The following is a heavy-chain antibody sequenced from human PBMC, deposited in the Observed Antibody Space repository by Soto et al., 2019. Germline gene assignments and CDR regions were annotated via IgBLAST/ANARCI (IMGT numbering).Heavy chain of an antibody. CDR3: TRHDSNYDFWSGSPPRYGMDV. CDR2: IYYSGST. CDR1: GGSISSYY. D-gene: IGHD3-3*01. V-gene: IGHV4-59*08. Sequence: SETLSLTCTVSGGSISSYYWSWIRQPPGKGLEWIGYIYYSGSTNYNPSLKSRVTISVDTSKNQFSLKLSSVTAADTAVYYCTRHDSNYDFWSGSPPRYGMDVWGQGTTVTVSS. J-gene: IGHJ6*02.